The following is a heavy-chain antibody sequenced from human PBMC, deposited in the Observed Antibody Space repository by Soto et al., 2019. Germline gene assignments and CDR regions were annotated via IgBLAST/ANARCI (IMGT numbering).Heavy chain of an antibody. V-gene: IGHV1-8*02. CDR2: MNPNSGNT. CDR3: TRAYGAETFDF. Sequence: GASVKVSCKASGYTFNNYDIHCVLQSPGHGLDWMGCMNPNSGNTGYAQNFRGRVTMTQNTAIGTAYMELSSLRSDDTATYYCTRAYGAETFDFWGQGTRVTVSS. J-gene: IGHJ5*01. CDR1: GYTFNNYD. D-gene: IGHD3-10*01.